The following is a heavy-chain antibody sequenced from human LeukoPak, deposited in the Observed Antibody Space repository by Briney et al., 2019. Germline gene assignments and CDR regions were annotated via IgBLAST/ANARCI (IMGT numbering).Heavy chain of an antibody. J-gene: IGHJ6*02. CDR2: INPNSGGT. V-gene: IGHV1-2*02. CDR1: GYTSTGYY. D-gene: IGHD2-2*01. CDR3: ARDKHQLPRSYYYGMDV. Sequence: ASVKVSCKASGYTSTGYYMHWVRQAPGQGLEWMGWINPNSGGTNYAQKFQGRVTITADESTSTAYMELSSLRSEDTAVYYCARDKHQLPRSYYYGMDVWGQGTTVTVSS.